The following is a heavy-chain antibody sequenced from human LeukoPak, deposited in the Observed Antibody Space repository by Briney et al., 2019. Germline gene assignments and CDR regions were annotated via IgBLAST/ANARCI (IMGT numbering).Heavy chain of an antibody. V-gene: IGHV4-4*02. Sequence: SGTLSLTCAVSGGSITSSDWWSWVRQPPGKGLEWIGEISHTGSTHYNPSLKSRVTISVDKPKNQFSLNLSSVTAADTAVYYCARGSNYVGFDYWGQGTLVTVSS. J-gene: IGHJ4*02. CDR1: GGSITSSDW. CDR3: ARGSNYVGFDY. CDR2: ISHTGST. D-gene: IGHD1-26*01.